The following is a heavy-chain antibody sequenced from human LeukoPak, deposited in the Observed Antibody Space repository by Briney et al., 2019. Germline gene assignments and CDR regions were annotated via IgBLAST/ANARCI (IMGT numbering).Heavy chain of an antibody. J-gene: IGHJ4*02. V-gene: IGHV3-48*04. D-gene: IGHD2-15*01. CDR2: ISSSGSTI. CDR3: AREGGLLDYFDY. Sequence: GGSLRLSCAASGFTFSSYSMNWVRQAPGRGLEWVSYISSSGSTIYYADSVKGRFTISRDNAKNSLYLQMNSLRAEDTAVYYCAREGGLLDYFDYWGQGTLVTVSS. CDR1: GFTFSSYS.